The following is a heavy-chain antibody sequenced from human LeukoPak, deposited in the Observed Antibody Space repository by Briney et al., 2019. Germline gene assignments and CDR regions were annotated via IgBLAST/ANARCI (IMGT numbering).Heavy chain of an antibody. V-gene: IGHV4-34*01. J-gene: IGHJ6*03. CDR2: INHSGST. CDR1: GGSFSGYY. D-gene: IGHD6-13*01. CDR3: ARAGSGVIGLQQLAEYYYYYYYMDV. Sequence: PSETLSLTCVVYGGSFSGYYWSWIRQPPGKGLEWIGEINHSGSTNYNPSLKSRVTISVDTSKNQFSLKLSSVTAADTAVYYCARAGSGVIGLQQLAEYYYYYYYMDVWGKGTTVTVSS.